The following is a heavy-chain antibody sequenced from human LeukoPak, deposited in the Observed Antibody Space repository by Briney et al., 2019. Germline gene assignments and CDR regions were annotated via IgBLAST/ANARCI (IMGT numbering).Heavy chain of an antibody. V-gene: IGHV3-23*01. D-gene: IGHD3-22*01. Sequence: PPGGSLRLSRTASGFRFSNYAMNWVRQAPGKGLEWVSVISGGGSSTNYADSVKGRFTISRENSKNTLYLQMNSLRAEDTAVYYCAHTDSYYFDSGMVSWGQGALVTVSS. CDR1: GFRFSNYA. J-gene: IGHJ5*02. CDR3: AHTDSYYFDSGMVS. CDR2: ISGGGSST.